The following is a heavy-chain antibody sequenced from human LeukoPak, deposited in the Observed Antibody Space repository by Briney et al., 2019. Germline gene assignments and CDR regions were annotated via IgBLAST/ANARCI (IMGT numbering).Heavy chain of an antibody. CDR1: GFTFSSYA. CDR3: AKKGTVEWPYYYYYMDV. J-gene: IGHJ6*03. V-gene: IGHV3-23*01. CDR2: ISGSGGST. D-gene: IGHD3-3*01. Sequence: GGSLRLSCAASGFTFSSYAMSWVRQAPGKGLEWVSAISGSGGSTYYADSVKGRFTISRDNSKNTPYLQMNSLRAEDTAVYYCAKKGTVEWPYYYYYMDVWGKGTTVTVSS.